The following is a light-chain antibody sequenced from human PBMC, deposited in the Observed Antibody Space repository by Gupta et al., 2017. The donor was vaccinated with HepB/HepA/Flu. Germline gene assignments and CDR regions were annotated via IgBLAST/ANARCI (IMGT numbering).Light chain of an antibody. CDR2: KDS. V-gene: IGLV3-25*03. CDR1: ALSKQY. J-gene: IGLJ3*02. Sequence: SYELTPPPSVSVSPGQTARITCSGDALSKQYAYWYQQKPGQAPVLVIYKDSERPSGIPERFSGSRSGTTVTLTISGVQAEDEADYYCQSADSSGTRWVFGGGTKLTVL. CDR3: QSADSSGTRWV.